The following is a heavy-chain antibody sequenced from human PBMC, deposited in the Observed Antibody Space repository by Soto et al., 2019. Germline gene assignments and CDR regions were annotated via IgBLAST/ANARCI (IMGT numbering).Heavy chain of an antibody. V-gene: IGHV4-4*02. D-gene: IGHD2-15*01. Sequence: SETLSLTYAVSGGSISSSNWWSWVRQPPGKGLEWIGEIYHSGSTNYNPSLKSRVTISVDKSKNQFSLKLSSVTAADTAVYYCARAAIVVDGNNWFDPWGQGTLVTVSS. CDR1: GGSISSSNW. CDR2: IYHSGST. CDR3: ARAAIVVDGNNWFDP. J-gene: IGHJ5*02.